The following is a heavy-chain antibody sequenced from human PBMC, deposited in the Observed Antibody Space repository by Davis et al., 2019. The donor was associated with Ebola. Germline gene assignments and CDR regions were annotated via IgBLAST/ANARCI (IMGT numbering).Heavy chain of an antibody. D-gene: IGHD1-26*01. J-gene: IGHJ4*02. V-gene: IGHV3-49*04. CDR2: IRSKAYGGTT. Sequence: GESLKISCTASGFTFGDYALSWVRQAPGQGLEWVGFIRSKAYGGTTEYAASVKGRFTISRDDSKSIAYLQMISLKTEDTALYYCTRELGGATDYWGQGTLVTVSS. CDR3: TRELGGATDY. CDR1: GFTFGDYA.